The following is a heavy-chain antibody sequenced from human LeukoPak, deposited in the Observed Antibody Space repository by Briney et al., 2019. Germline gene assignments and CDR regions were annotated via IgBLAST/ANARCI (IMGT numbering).Heavy chain of an antibody. CDR3: AREDYGDYSVYFQH. CDR1: GYTFTGYY. D-gene: IGHD4-17*01. CDR2: INPNSGGT. Sequence: ASVKVSCKASGYTFTGYYMHWVRQAPGQGLEWMGWINPNSGGTNYAQKFQGRVTMTRDTSISTVYMELSRLRSDDTAVYYCAREDYGDYSVYFQHWGQGTLLTVSS. V-gene: IGHV1-2*02. J-gene: IGHJ1*01.